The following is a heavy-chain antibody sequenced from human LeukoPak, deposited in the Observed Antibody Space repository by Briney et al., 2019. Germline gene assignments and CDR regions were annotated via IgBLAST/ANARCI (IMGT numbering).Heavy chain of an antibody. CDR1: GGSISSYY. Sequence: NPSETLSLTCTVSGGSISSYYWSWIRQPPGKGLEWIGYILYSGTTNSNPSLKSRVNISLDTSNNQISLKLTSVTAADTAVYFCARMGGYSGYATHWGQGILVTVSS. D-gene: IGHD5-12*01. V-gene: IGHV4-59*08. CDR2: ILYSGTT. CDR3: ARMGGYSGYATH. J-gene: IGHJ4*02.